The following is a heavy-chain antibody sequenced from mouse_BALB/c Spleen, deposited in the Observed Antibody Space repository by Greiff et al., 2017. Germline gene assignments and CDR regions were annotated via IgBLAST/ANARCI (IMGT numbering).Heavy chain of an antibody. CDR2: IDPENGNT. V-gene: IGHV14-1*02. CDR3: ALFTTAGAY. J-gene: IGHJ3*01. Sequence: VQLQQSGAELVRPGALVKLSCKASGFNIKDYYMHWVKQRPEQGLEWIGWIDPENGNTIYDPKFQGKASITADTSSNIAYLQLSSLTSEDTAVYYCALFTTAGAYWGQGTLVTVSA. D-gene: IGHD1-2*01. CDR1: GFNIKDYY.